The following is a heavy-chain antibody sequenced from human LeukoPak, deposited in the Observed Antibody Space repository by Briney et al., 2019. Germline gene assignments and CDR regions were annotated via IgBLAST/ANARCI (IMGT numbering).Heavy chain of an antibody. CDR3: ARDRGSYPDY. D-gene: IGHD1-26*01. CDR1: GYTFTGYY. Sequence: ASVKVSCKTSGYTFTGYYMHWVRQAPGQGLEWMGWINPNSGGTKYAQKFQGRVTMTRDTSISTAYMELSRVRSDDTAVYYCARDRGSYPDYWGQGTLVTVSS. V-gene: IGHV1-2*02. J-gene: IGHJ4*02. CDR2: INPNSGGT.